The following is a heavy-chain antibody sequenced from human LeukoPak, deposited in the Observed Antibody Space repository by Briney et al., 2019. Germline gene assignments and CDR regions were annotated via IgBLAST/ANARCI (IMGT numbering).Heavy chain of an antibody. D-gene: IGHD4-17*01. Sequence: GGSLRLFCAASGFTFSSFGFHWVRQAPGKGLDWVAFIPFDGSNKYYADSVKGRFTISRDNSKNTLYLQMNSLRAEDTAVYYCAKDKTVTTTFVFWGQGTLVTVSS. CDR1: GFTFSSFG. CDR3: AKDKTVTTTFVF. V-gene: IGHV3-30*02. CDR2: IPFDGSNK. J-gene: IGHJ4*02.